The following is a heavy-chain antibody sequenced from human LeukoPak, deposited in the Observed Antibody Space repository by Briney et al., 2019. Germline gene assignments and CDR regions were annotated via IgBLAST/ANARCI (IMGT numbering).Heavy chain of an antibody. Sequence: GGSLSLSCAASGFTFSSYGMHWVRQAPGKGLGWVAFIRYDGSNKYCADSVKGRFTISRDNSKNTLYLQMNSLRAEDTAVYYCAKESDGSGSYAGDYFDYWGQGTLVTVSS. CDR2: IRYDGSNK. CDR1: GFTFSSYG. J-gene: IGHJ4*02. D-gene: IGHD3-10*01. CDR3: AKESDGSGSYAGDYFDY. V-gene: IGHV3-30*02.